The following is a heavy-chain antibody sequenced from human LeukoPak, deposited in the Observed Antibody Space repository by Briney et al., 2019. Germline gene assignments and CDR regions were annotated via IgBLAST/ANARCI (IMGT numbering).Heavy chain of an antibody. D-gene: IGHD3-22*01. J-gene: IGHJ5*02. Sequence: SETLSLTCTVSGGSISSFYWGWVRQPPGKGLEWIGYIYYSGITNYNPSLKSRVTISVDTSKNQFSLKLNSATAADTAVYYCARQPSFYDSSGYYYWFDHWGQGTLVTVSS. CDR3: ARQPSFYDSSGYYYWFDH. CDR2: IYYSGIT. V-gene: IGHV4-59*01. CDR1: GGSISSFY.